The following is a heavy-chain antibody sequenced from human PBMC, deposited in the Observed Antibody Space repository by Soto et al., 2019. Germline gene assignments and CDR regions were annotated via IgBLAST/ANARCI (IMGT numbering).Heavy chain of an antibody. CDR3: ARGMDYYDSSGYYHYYFDY. Sequence: LSLTCTVSGGSISSGGYYWSWIRQHPGKGLEWIGYIYYSGSTYYNPSLKSRVTISVDTSKNQFSLKLSSVTAADTAVYYCARGMDYYDSSGYYHYYFDYWGQGTLVTVSS. J-gene: IGHJ4*02. CDR1: GGSISSGGYY. V-gene: IGHV4-31*03. CDR2: IYYSGST. D-gene: IGHD3-22*01.